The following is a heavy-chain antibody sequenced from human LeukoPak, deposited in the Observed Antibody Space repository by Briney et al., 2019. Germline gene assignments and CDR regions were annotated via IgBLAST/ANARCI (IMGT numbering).Heavy chain of an antibody. D-gene: IGHD3-22*01. J-gene: IGHJ4*02. CDR2: IIPIFGTA. CDR1: GGTFSTYA. CDR3: ARDREGYFDY. V-gene: IGHV1-69*05. Sequence: SVKVSCKASGGTFSTYAISWVRQAPGQGLEWMGGIIPIFGTANYAQKFQGRVTITTDESTSTAYMELSSLRAEDTAVYYCARDREGYFDYWGQGTLVTVSS.